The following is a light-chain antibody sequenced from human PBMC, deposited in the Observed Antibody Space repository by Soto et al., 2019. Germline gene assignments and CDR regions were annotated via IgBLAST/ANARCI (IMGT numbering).Light chain of an antibody. J-gene: IGKJ4*01. Sequence: EIVLTQSPATLSVSPGERATLSCGASRSVRSNSLAWYQQKPGQAPRLLIYGASSRATGVPDRFSGSGSGTDFTLTISRLEPEDFAVYHGQQYDTSPLTFGGGTKVDIK. CDR2: GAS. CDR1: RSVRSNS. CDR3: QQYDTSPLT. V-gene: IGKV3-20*01.